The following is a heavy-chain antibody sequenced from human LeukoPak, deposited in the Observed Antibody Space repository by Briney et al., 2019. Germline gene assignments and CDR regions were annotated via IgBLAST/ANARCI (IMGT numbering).Heavy chain of an antibody. Sequence: GGSLRLSCAASGFTFSSYSMNWVRQAPGKGLEWVAVISYDGSNKYYAESVKGRFSISRDNSKNTLYLQMNSLRAEDTAVYYCAKDGRQQWLLYYFDYWGQGTLVTVSS. CDR1: GFTFSSYS. CDR2: ISYDGSNK. V-gene: IGHV3-30*18. CDR3: AKDGRQQWLLYYFDY. J-gene: IGHJ4*02. D-gene: IGHD6-19*01.